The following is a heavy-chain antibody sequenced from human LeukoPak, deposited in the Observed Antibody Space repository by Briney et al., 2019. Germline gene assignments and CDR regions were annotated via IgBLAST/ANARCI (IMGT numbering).Heavy chain of an antibody. Sequence: GASVKVSCKASGYTFTGNNMHWVRQAPGQGLEWMGWINPNSGGTNYAQTFQGRVIMTRDTSISTAYMELSRLGSYDTAVYYCARGGSTDSIHSCGGNCYFLDYWGQGTLVTVSS. J-gene: IGHJ4*02. V-gene: IGHV1-2*02. CDR3: ARGGSTDSIHSCGGNCYFLDY. D-gene: IGHD2-21*02. CDR1: GYTFTGNN. CDR2: INPNSGGT.